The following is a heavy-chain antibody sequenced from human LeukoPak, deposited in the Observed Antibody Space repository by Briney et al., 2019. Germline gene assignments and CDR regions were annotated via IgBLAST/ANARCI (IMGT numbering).Heavy chain of an antibody. V-gene: IGHV1-69*04. CDR3: ATIRSYYDSSGYPPEFDY. J-gene: IGHJ4*02. CDR1: GGTFSSYA. CDR2: IIPILGIA. Sequence: GASVKVSCKASGGTFSSYAISWVRQAPGQGLGWMGRIIPILGIANYAQKFQGRVTITADKSTSTAYMELSSLRSEDTAVYYCATIRSYYDSSGYPPEFDYWGQGTLVTVSS. D-gene: IGHD3-22*01.